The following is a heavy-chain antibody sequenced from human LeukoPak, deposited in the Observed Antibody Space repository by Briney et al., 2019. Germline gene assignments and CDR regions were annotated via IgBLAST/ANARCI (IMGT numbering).Heavy chain of an antibody. V-gene: IGHV1-2*02. CDR2: INPNSGGT. Sequence: ASVKVSCKASGYTFTAYSMHWVRQAPGQGLEWMGWINPNSGGTNYAQKFQGRVTMTEDTSTDTAYMELSSLRSEDTAVYYCATGMATMGRAYYYYAMDVWGQGTTVTVSS. D-gene: IGHD5-24*01. CDR1: GYTFTAYS. CDR3: ATGMATMGRAYYYYAMDV. J-gene: IGHJ6*02.